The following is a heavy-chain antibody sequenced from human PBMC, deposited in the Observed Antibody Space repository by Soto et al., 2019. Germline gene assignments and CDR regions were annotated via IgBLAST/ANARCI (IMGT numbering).Heavy chain of an antibody. CDR3: ARGIPYYDFWSGPAENYYYYGMDV. V-gene: IGHV4-59*01. CDR1: GGSISSYY. D-gene: IGHD3-3*01. CDR2: IYYSGST. Sequence: PSETLSLTCTVSGGSISSYYWSWIRQPPGKGLEWIGYIYYSGSTNYNPSLKSRVTISVDTSKSQFSLKLSSVTAADTAVYYCARGIPYYDFWSGPAENYYYYGMDVWGQGTTVTVSS. J-gene: IGHJ6*02.